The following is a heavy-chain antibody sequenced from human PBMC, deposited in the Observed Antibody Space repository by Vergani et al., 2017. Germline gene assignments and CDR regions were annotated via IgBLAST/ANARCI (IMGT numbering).Heavy chain of an antibody. V-gene: IGHV1-2*02. J-gene: IGHJ4*02. D-gene: IGHD3-22*01. CDR3: ARVGFYYDSSKHFDY. CDR1: GYTFTGYY. CDR2: INPNSGGT. Sequence: QVQLVQSGAEVKKPGASVKVSCKASGYTFTGYYMHWVRQAPGQGLEWMGWINPNSGGTNYAQKFQGRVTMTRDTSISTAYMELSRLGSDDTAVYYCARVGFYYDSSKHFDYWGQGTLVTVSS.